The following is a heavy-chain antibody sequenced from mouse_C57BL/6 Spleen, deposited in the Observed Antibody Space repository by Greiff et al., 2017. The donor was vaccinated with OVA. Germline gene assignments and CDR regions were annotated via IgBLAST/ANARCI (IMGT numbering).Heavy chain of an antibody. CDR3: ALFYAMDY. Sequence: VQLQQSVAELVRPGASVKLSCTASGFTIKNTYMHWVKQRPEQGLEWIGRIDPANGNTKYAPKFQGKATITADTSSNTAYLQLSSLTSEDTAIYYCALFYAMDYWGQGTSVTVSS. V-gene: IGHV14-3*01. CDR1: GFTIKNTY. CDR2: IDPANGNT. J-gene: IGHJ4*01.